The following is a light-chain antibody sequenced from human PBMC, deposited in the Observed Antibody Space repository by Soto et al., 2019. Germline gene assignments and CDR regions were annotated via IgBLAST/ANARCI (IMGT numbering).Light chain of an antibody. Sequence: IVLTQSPATLSVSPGGRATLSCRASQILISSYLAWYQLKPGLAPRLLIYDASSRATGIPDRFSGSGSGTDFTLTINRLEPEDSAVYYCQQYRSLITFGQGTRLEIK. CDR3: QQYRSLIT. CDR1: QILISSY. J-gene: IGKJ5*01. V-gene: IGKV3D-20*01. CDR2: DAS.